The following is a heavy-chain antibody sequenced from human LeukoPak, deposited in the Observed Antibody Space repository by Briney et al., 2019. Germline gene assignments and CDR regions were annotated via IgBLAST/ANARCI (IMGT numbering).Heavy chain of an antibody. CDR1: GGSISSSSYY. J-gene: IGHJ3*02. CDR2: IYYTGST. D-gene: IGHD6-13*01. V-gene: IGHV4-39*07. Sequence: PSETLSLTCTVSGGSISSSSYYWGWIRQPPGKGLEWIGSIYYTGSTYYNPSLKSRVTISIDMSKKQFSLKLNSVTAADTAVYYCARDAGYSNSWYSSDAFDIWGLGTMVTVSS. CDR3: ARDAGYSNSWYSSDAFDI.